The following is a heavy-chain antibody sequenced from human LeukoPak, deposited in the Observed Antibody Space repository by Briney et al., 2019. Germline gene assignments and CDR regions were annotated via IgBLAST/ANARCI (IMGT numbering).Heavy chain of an antibody. J-gene: IGHJ6*02. CDR2: IYYSGST. CDR3: ARRQCSGGSCSTDYYYYYGMDV. CDR1: GGSISSSSYY. Sequence: IPSETLSLTCTVSGGSISSSSYYWGWIRQPPGKGLEWIGSIYYSGSTYYNPSLKSRVTISVDTSKNQFSLKLSSVTAADTAVYYCARRQCSGGSCSTDYYYYYGMDVWGQGTTVTVSS. D-gene: IGHD2-15*01. V-gene: IGHV4-39*01.